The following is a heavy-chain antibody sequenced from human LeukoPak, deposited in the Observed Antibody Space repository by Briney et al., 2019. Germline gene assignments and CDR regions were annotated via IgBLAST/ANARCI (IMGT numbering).Heavy chain of an antibody. Sequence: SETLSLTCTVSGGSISSYYWSWIRQPPGKGLEWIGYIYYSGSTNYNPSLKSRVTISVDTSKNQFSLKLSSVTVADTAVYYCARDGKYYDFWSGYYTDNYYYYGMDVWGQGTTVTVSS. CDR1: GGSISSYY. D-gene: IGHD3-3*01. V-gene: IGHV4-59*01. J-gene: IGHJ6*02. CDR3: ARDGKYYDFWSGYYTDNYYYYGMDV. CDR2: IYYSGST.